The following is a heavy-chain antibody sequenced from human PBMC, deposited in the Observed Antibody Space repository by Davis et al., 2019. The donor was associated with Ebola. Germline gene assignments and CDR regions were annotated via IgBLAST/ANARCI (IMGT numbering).Heavy chain of an antibody. Sequence: SETLSLTCTVSGYSISSGYYWGWVRQPPGKGLEWIATLYHSGSTYYNPSLKSRVTISVDRSKNQFSLKLSSVTAADTAVYYCASEKTIFGVVIGAFDIWGQGTMVTVSS. CDR1: GYSISSGYY. J-gene: IGHJ3*02. CDR2: LYHSGST. CDR3: ASEKTIFGVVIGAFDI. D-gene: IGHD3-3*01. V-gene: IGHV4-38-2*02.